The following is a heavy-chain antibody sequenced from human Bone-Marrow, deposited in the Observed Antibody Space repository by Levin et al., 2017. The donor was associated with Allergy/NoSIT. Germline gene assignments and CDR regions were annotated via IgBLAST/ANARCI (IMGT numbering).Heavy chain of an antibody. Sequence: GESLKISCVGSGISLGNVWVTWVRQVPGKGLEWVGRIKSKSDGGIRVYSSAVKGRFTISRPDSKNTVFLHMKSLKTEDTGVYYCATGDPDRGSYYWNGLDAWAQGTTVTVS. CDR2: IKSKSDGGIR. V-gene: IGHV3-15*01. CDR1: GISLGNVW. CDR3: ATGDPDRGSYYWNGLDA. J-gene: IGHJ6*02. D-gene: IGHD3-10*01.